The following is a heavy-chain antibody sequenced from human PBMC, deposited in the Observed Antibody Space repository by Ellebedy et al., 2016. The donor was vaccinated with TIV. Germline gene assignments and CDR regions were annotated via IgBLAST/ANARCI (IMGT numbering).Heavy chain of an antibody. V-gene: IGHV1-2*02. CDR1: GGTLSRHA. CDR3: ARDGRLRWQQLTSPKPYYFDY. J-gene: IGHJ4*02. CDR2: INPNSGGT. Sequence: ASVKVSCKASGGTLSRHAISWVRQAPGQGLEWMGWINPNSGGTNYAQRLGGRVTMTRDTSTSTVYMEVSSLRSEDTAVYYCARDGRLRWQQLTSPKPYYFDYWGQGTLVTVSS. D-gene: IGHD5-24*01.